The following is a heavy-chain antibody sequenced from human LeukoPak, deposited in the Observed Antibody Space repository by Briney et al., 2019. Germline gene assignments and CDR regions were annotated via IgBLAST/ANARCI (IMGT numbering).Heavy chain of an antibody. CDR3: ARSLRIALPDSYYYYMDV. Sequence: SETLSLTCTVSGGSINSYYWSWIRQPAGKGLEWIGRIYTSGTTSYSPSLKSRLTISVDKSKNQFSLKLNSVTAADTAVYYCARSLRIALPDSYYYYMDVWGRGTTVTVSS. D-gene: IGHD6-19*01. CDR1: GGSINSYY. J-gene: IGHJ6*03. V-gene: IGHV4-4*07. CDR2: IYTSGTT.